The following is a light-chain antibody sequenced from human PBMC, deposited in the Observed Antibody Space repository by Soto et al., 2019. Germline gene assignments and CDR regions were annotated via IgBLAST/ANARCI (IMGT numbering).Light chain of an antibody. J-gene: IGKJ1*01. CDR3: QQYGSSGT. CDR2: GAS. Sequence: IEMTQSPATLSVSPGERATLSCRDSQSVSSNLVWYQQKPGQAPRRLIYGASTRVTGIPARFSGSGSGTDFTLTISRLEPEDFAVYYCQQYGSSGTFGQGSKVDIK. V-gene: IGKV3-15*01. CDR1: QSVSSN.